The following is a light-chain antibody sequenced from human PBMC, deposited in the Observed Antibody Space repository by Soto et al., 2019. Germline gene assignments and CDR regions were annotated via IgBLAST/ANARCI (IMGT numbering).Light chain of an antibody. CDR3: CSYAGSSTSGVV. V-gene: IGLV2-23*01. J-gene: IGLJ2*01. CDR2: EGS. CDR1: SSDVGSYNL. Sequence: QSVLTQPASVSGSPGQPITISCTGTSSDVGSYNLVSWYQQHPGKAPKLMIYEGSKRPSGVSNRFSGSKSGNTASLTISGLQAEDEADYYCCSYAGSSTSGVVFGGGTKLTVL.